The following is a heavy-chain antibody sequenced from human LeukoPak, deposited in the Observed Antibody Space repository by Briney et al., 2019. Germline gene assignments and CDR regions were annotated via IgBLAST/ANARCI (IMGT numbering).Heavy chain of an antibody. CDR1: GGSISSYY. CDR3: ARIGGIPLGSFDI. CDR2: IYYSGSS. D-gene: IGHD2-2*02. J-gene: IGHJ3*02. V-gene: IGHV4-59*01. Sequence: KPSETLSLTCTVSGGSISSYYWSWIRQPPGKGLEWIGYIYYSGSSNYNSSLKSRVTISADTSKNQFSLKLSSVTAADTAVYYRARIGGIPLGSFDIWGQGTMVTVSS.